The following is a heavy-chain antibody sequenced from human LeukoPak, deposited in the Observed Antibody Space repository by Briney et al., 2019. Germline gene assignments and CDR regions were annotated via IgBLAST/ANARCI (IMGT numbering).Heavy chain of an antibody. CDR1: GFTFSDYW. J-gene: IGHJ4*02. D-gene: IGHD2-21*01. CDR3: ARVAWPIDC. CDR2: IKKDGSEK. V-gene: IGHV3-7*01. Sequence: GGSLRLSCTASGFTFSDYWMSWVRLAPGKGLEWVANIKKDGSEKYYVGSVKGRFTISRDNAKNSLYLQMNSLRAEDTGVYYCARVAWPIDCWGQGTLVTVSS.